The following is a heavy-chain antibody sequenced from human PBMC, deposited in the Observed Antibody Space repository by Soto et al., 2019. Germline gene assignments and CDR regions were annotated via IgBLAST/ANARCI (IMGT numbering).Heavy chain of an antibody. V-gene: IGHV3-21*01. D-gene: IGHD1-1*01. CDR2: ISSSGGNT. CDR3: ARNRAYPFAGTLDQ. Sequence: GGSLRLSCAASGFTFSSYAMSWVRQAPGKGLEWVSYISSSGGNTYYADSVKGRFTISRDNAKNSLYLQMNSLRAEDTAVYYCARNRAYPFAGTLDQWGQGTLVTVSS. J-gene: IGHJ4*02. CDR1: GFTFSSYA.